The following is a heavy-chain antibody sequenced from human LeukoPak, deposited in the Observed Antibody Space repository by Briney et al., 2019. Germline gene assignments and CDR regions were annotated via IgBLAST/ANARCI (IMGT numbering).Heavy chain of an antibody. CDR2: IYYSGST. CDR3: ARQGSWYYFDY. Sequence: SETLSLTCTVSGGSISSYYWSWIRQPPGKGLEWIGYIYYSGSTNYNPSLKSRVTISVDTSKNQFSLKLSSVTAADTAVYYCARQGSWYYFDYWGQGTLVTVSP. V-gene: IGHV4-59*08. D-gene: IGHD6-13*01. CDR1: GGSISSYY. J-gene: IGHJ4*02.